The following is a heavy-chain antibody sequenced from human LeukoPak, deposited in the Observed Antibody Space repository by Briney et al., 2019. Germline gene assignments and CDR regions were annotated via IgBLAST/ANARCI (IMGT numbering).Heavy chain of an antibody. CDR1: GFTFSNYW. J-gene: IGHJ4*02. D-gene: IGHD2-15*01. CDR3: AREDQPRGTFDH. CDR2: IKQDGSEK. V-gene: IGHV3-7*05. Sequence: GGSLRLSCAASGFTFSNYWMTWVRQAPGKGLEWVANIKQDGSEKYYVDSVKGRFTISRDNAKNSLYLQMNSLRAEDTALYYCAREDQPRGTFDHWGQGILVTVSS.